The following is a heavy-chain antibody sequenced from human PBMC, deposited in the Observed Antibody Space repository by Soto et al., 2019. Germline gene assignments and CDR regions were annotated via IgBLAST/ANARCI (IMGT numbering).Heavy chain of an antibody. CDR3: AKATTSSAFESRYANFDS. V-gene: IGHV3-23*01. Sequence: PGGSLRLSCAASGFTFRDYAMTWVRQAPGTGLEWVSVISGSGGGTYYAASVKGRFTISRDNSKNTLYVQMNSLRAEDTAVYYCAKATTSSAFESRYANFDSWGQGTLVTVSS. CDR1: GFTFRDYA. D-gene: IGHD1-1*01. CDR2: ISGSGGGT. J-gene: IGHJ4*02.